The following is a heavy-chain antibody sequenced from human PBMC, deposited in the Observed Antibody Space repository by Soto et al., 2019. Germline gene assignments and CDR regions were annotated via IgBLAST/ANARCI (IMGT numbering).Heavy chain of an antibody. CDR1: GFTFGNYG. Sequence: PGGSLRLSCETSGFTFGNYGMGWVRQAPGKGLYWVSGISGSDNSTYYADSVKGRFTISRDNSKNTLYLQMSSLRADDTAVYYCAPMGVWGQGTTVTVSS. V-gene: IGHV3-23*01. CDR3: APMGV. CDR2: ISGSDNST. J-gene: IGHJ6*02.